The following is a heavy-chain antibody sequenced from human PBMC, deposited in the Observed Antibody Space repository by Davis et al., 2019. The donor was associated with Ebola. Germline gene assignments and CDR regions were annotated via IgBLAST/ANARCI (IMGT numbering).Heavy chain of an antibody. V-gene: IGHV1-69*10. CDR2: IIPILGIA. D-gene: IGHD1-7*01. Sequence: SVKVSCKASGGTFSSYAISWVRQAPGQGLEWMGGIIPILGIANYAQKFQGRVTITADESTSTAYMELSSLRSEDTAVYYCARGWNYRMDYWGQGTLVTVSS. CDR1: GGTFSSYA. CDR3: ARGWNYRMDY. J-gene: IGHJ4*02.